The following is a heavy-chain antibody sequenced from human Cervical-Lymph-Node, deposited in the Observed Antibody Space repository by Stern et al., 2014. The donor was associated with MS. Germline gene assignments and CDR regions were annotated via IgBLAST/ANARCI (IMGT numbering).Heavy chain of an antibody. CDR2: IYYSGST. Sequence: QLQLQESGPGLVKPSETLSLTCTVSGGSISSSSYYWGWIRQPPGKGLEXIGRIYYSGSTHYNPSLKSRVTITVDTSKKPFFPKLTSLTAADTAVYYCARHRYSSGWYYFDYWGQGTLVTVSS. V-gene: IGHV4-39*01. D-gene: IGHD6-19*01. CDR3: ARHRYSSGWYYFDY. J-gene: IGHJ4*02. CDR1: GGSISSSSYY.